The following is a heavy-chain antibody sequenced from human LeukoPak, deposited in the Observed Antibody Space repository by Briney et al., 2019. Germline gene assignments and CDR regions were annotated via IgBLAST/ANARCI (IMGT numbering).Heavy chain of an antibody. CDR1: GFTFSTCA. J-gene: IGHJ4*02. D-gene: IGHD2-15*01. Sequence: QPGGSLRLSCAASGFTFSTCAMSWVRQAPGKGLEWVSGISGTTSGTYYADSVKGRFTISRDNSKNTLFLQVNSLRAEDTAVYYCAKQLGYCSDGSCYFPYWGQGTLVTVSS. V-gene: IGHV3-23*01. CDR3: AKQLGYCSDGSCYFPY. CDR2: ISGTTSGT.